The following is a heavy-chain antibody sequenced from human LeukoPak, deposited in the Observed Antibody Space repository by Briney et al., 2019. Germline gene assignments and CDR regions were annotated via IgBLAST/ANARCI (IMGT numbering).Heavy chain of an antibody. Sequence: GSLRLSCAASGFTFSSYAMSWIRQAPGKGLEWVSYISSSGSTIYYADSVKGRFTISRDNAKNSLYLQMNSLRAEDTAVYYCASPGGGPLYPFDYWGQGTLVTVSS. V-gene: IGHV3-11*01. CDR2: ISSSGSTI. CDR3: ASPGGGPLYPFDY. D-gene: IGHD3-16*01. J-gene: IGHJ4*02. CDR1: GFTFSSYA.